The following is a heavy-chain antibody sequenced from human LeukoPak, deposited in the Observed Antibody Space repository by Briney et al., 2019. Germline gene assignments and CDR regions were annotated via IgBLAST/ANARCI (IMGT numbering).Heavy chain of an antibody. Sequence: SETLSLTCTVSGGSISSYYWSWLRQPAGKGLEWIGRIYTSGSTNYNPSLKSRVTMSVDTSKNQFSLKLSSVTAADTAVYYCAKDALYSGSYSCFDYWGQGTLVTVSS. CDR3: AKDALYSGSYSCFDY. V-gene: IGHV4-4*07. D-gene: IGHD1-26*01. J-gene: IGHJ4*02. CDR2: IYTSGST. CDR1: GGSISSYY.